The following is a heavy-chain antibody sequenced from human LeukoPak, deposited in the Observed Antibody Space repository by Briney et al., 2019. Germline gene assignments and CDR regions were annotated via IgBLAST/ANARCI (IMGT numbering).Heavy chain of an antibody. V-gene: IGHV3-7*01. CDR2: IKEDGTEK. CDR1: GFTFSSYW. D-gene: IGHD3-3*01. J-gene: IGHJ4*02. CDR3: AKDRYDFWSVYYWV. Sequence: GGSLRLSCAASGFTFSSYWMSWVRQAPGKGLEFVANIKEDGTEKYYVDSVKGRFTISRDNAKNSLYLQMNSLRAEDTAVYYCAKDRYDFWSVYYWVWGQGTLVTVSS.